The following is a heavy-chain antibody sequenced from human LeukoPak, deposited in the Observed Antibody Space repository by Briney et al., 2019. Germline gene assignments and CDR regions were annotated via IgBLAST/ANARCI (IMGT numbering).Heavy chain of an antibody. CDR3: ARGVRVGATFRYYFDY. CDR2: MNPNSGNT. CDR1: GYTFTGYY. J-gene: IGHJ4*02. Sequence: ASVKVSCKASGYTFTGYYMHWVRQAPGQGLEWMGWMNPNSGNTGYAQKFQGRVTMTRNTSISTAYMELSSLRSEDTAVYYCARGVRVGATFRYYFDYWGQGTLVTVSS. V-gene: IGHV1-8*02. D-gene: IGHD1-26*01.